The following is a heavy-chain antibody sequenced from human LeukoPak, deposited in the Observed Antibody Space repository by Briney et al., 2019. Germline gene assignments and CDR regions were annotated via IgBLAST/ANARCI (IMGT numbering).Heavy chain of an antibody. D-gene: IGHD5-24*01. CDR1: GFTSSSYG. CDR3: ARDPLRWLQNNYYYYYMDV. Sequence: PGGSLRLSCAASGFTSSSYGMNWVRQAPGKGLEWVSYISSTSRTIYDADSVKGRFTISRDNAKNSLYLQMNSLRDEDTAVYYCARDPLRWLQNNYYYYYMDVWGKGTTVTVSS. V-gene: IGHV3-48*02. J-gene: IGHJ6*03. CDR2: ISSTSRTI.